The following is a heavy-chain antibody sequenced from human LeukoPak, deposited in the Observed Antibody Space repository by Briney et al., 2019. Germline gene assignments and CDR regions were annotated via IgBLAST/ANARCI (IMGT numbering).Heavy chain of an antibody. J-gene: IGHJ3*02. CDR2: ISGSGGST. CDR3: AKDRPTSHTMIVEMVPDAFDI. V-gene: IGHV3-23*01. CDR1: GFTFSSYA. D-gene: IGHD3-22*01. Sequence: GGSLRLSCAASGFTFSSYAMSWVRQAPGKGLEWVSAISGSGGSTYYADSVKGRFTISRDNSKNTLYLQMNSLRAEDTAVYYCAKDRPTSHTMIVEMVPDAFDIWGQGTMVTVSS.